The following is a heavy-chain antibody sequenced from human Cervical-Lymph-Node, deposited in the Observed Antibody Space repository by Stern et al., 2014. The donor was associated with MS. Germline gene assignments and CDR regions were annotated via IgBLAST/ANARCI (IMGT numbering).Heavy chain of an antibody. CDR1: GFTFSSSG. Sequence: VQLLESGGGVVQPGRSLRLSCAASGFTFSSSGMHWVRQATGKGLEWLAIIYYDGSNRYYADSVKGRFAISRDNSKNTLYLQMNSLRAEDTAVYYCAREGGNTAEYFQHWGQGTLVTVSS. CDR3: AREGGNTAEYFQH. V-gene: IGHV3-33*01. D-gene: IGHD4-23*01. J-gene: IGHJ1*01. CDR2: IYYDGSNR.